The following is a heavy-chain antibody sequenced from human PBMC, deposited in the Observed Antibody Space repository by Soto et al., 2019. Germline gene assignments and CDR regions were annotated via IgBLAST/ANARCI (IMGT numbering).Heavy chain of an antibody. Sequence: QVHLVQSGVEVKTPGASVKVSCQASGYTFFTYDISWVRQAPGQGLEWMGWISPYSGDTKYAQKFQGRVNMTADTSTTTAYLELRSLRSDDTAVYYCARHHGPTTSENWFDPWGQGTLVTVSS. CDR3: ARHHGPTTSENWFDP. CDR2: ISPYSGDT. D-gene: IGHD5-12*01. V-gene: IGHV1-18*01. J-gene: IGHJ5*02. CDR1: GYTFFTYD.